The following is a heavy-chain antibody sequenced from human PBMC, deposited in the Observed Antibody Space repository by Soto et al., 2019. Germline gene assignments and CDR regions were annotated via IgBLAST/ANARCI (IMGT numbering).Heavy chain of an antibody. CDR2: INPSDGNR. V-gene: IGHV1-18*01. CDR1: GYTFTKYG. D-gene: IGHD3-22*01. J-gene: IGHJ4*02. CDR3: ARDRLRGYDSSGFYS. Sequence: ASVKVSCKTSGYTFTKYGISCVRQAPGQGLEWMGWINPSDGNRNFAQKFEDRVTMTTATSTNTVFLELRSLKSDDTAIYYCARDRLRGYDSSGFYSWGQGTMVTVSS.